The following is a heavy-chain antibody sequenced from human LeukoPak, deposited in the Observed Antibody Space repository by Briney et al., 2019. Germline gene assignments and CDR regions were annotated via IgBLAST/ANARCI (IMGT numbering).Heavy chain of an antibody. CDR3: ARDRESPGV. Sequence: SETLSLTCTVSGGSISSYYWSWIRQPPGKGLEWIGYIYYSGTTNYNPSLKSRVTIPVDTSKNQFSLKLSSVTAADTAVYYCARDRESPGVWGQGTLVTVSS. CDR1: GGSISSYY. V-gene: IGHV4-59*01. D-gene: IGHD3-10*01. CDR2: IYYSGTT. J-gene: IGHJ4*02.